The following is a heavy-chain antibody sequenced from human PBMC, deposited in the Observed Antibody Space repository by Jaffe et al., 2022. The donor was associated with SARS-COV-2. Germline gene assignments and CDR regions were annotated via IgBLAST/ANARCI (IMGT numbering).Heavy chain of an antibody. D-gene: IGHD6-19*01. J-gene: IGHJ6*02. V-gene: IGHV1-46*01. CDR1: GYTFTRYY. CDR3: ARELAVADYYYYGMDV. CDR2: IDPSGGGT. Sequence: QEQLVQSGAEVKKSGASAKVFCKASGYTFTRYYIHWVRQAPGQGLEWMGVIDPSGGGTSYAQKFQDRVTMTRDTSTSTVYMELSSLRSQDTAVYYCARELAVADYYYYGMDVWGQGTTVNVSS.